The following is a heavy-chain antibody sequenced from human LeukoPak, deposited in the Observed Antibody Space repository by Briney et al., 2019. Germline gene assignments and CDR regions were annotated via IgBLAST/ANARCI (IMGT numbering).Heavy chain of an antibody. J-gene: IGHJ4*02. CDR1: GYTFTSYY. CDR3: ARREAVSSSWRIDY. V-gene: IGHV1-2*02. CDR2: INPNSGGT. D-gene: IGHD6-13*01. Sequence: ASVKVSCKASGYTFTSYYMHWVRQAPGQGLEWMGWINPNSGGTNYAQKFQGRVTMTRDTSISTAYMELSRLRSDDTAVYYCARREAVSSSWRIDYWGQGTLVTVSS.